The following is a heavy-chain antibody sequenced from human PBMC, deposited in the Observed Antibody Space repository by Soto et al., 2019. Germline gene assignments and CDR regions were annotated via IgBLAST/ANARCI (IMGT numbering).Heavy chain of an antibody. V-gene: IGHV4-39*01. CDR2: IYYSGTN. J-gene: IGHJ2*01. CDR3: ARIPVAGFFDL. Sequence: QLQLQESAPGLVEPSETLSLTCTVSGGSISSDNYYWGWIRQPPGKGLEWVGNIYYSGTNYYNPSLKSRDTLSVDTSKNQFALRQCSVTAADTAVYYCARIPVAGFFDLWGRGILVTVPS. D-gene: IGHD6-19*01. CDR1: GGSISSDNYY.